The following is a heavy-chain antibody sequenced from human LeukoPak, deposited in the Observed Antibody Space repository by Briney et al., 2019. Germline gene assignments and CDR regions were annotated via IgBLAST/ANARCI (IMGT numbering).Heavy chain of an antibody. CDR3: AKDRGRTWVQVAN. V-gene: IGHV3-23*01. CDR2: ISGSGGGT. J-gene: IGHJ4*02. Sequence: GGSLRLSCIGTGFTFSSDAMGWVRQAPGKGLEWGSGISGSGGGTYYADSVKGRFTISRDDSKNTLYLQMNSLRVEDTAVYYCAKDRGRTWVQVANWGQGTLVTVSS. CDR1: GFTFSSDA. D-gene: IGHD2-15*01.